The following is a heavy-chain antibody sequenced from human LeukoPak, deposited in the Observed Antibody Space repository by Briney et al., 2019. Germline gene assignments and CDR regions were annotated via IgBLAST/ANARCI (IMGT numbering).Heavy chain of an antibody. J-gene: IGHJ6*02. CDR3: AKDLFTSSPVGYYGMDV. D-gene: IGHD2-2*01. Sequence: PGGSLRLSCAASGFTFSSYAMGWVRQAPGKGLEWVSAISGSAISTYYADSVKGRFTISRENSKNTLYLQMSSLRAEDTAVYYCAKDLFTSSPVGYYGMDVWGQGTTVTVSS. CDR1: GFTFSSYA. CDR2: ISGSAIST. V-gene: IGHV3-23*01.